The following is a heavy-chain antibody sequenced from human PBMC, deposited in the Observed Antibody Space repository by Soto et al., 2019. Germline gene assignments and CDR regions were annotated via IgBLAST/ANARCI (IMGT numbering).Heavy chain of an antibody. CDR3: PGRDRSAYFHFDY. Sequence: SETLSLTCTVSGGSISPYYWSWIRQPPGKGLEWIGYVYYTGNTNYNPSLNSRVTISVDTSKSRFSLKLRSVTAADTAVYYCPGRDRSAYFHFDYWGQGTLVTVSS. J-gene: IGHJ4*02. CDR1: GGSISPYY. CDR2: VYYTGNT. V-gene: IGHV4-59*08. D-gene: IGHD3-22*01.